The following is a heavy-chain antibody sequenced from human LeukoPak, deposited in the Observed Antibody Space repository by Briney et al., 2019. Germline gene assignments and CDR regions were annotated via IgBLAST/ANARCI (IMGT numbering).Heavy chain of an antibody. J-gene: IGHJ6*02. CDR2: IYAGGST. CDR1: GFTVSSNY. V-gene: IGHV3-53*04. D-gene: IGHD3-10*01. CDR3: ATAGSSELLWDYAMDV. Sequence: GGSLRLSCAASGFTVSSNYMSWVRHAPGKRLEWVSLIYAGGSTYYADAVNGRFTISRHNSKNTLHLQMNSLRVEDTAVYYCATAGSSELLWDYAMDVWGQGTTVTVSS.